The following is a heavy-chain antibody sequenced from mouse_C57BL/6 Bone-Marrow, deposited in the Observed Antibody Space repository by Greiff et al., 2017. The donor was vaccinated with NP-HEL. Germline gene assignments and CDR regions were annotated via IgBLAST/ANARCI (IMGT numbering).Heavy chain of an antibody. J-gene: IGHJ1*03. CDR1: GYAFTNYL. D-gene: IGHD1-1*01. Sequence: QVQLKQSGAELVRPGTSVKVSCKASGYAFTNYLIEWVKQRPGQGLEWIGVINPGSGGTNYNEKFKGKATLTADKSSSTAYMQLSSLTSEDSAVYFCARAFYYGHWYFDVWGTGTTVTVSS. V-gene: IGHV1-54*01. CDR2: INPGSGGT. CDR3: ARAFYYGHWYFDV.